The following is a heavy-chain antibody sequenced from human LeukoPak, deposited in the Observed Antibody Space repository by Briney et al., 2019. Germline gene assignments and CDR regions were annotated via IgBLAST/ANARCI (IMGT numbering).Heavy chain of an antibody. Sequence: PSQTLSLTCTVSGGSISSGGYYWSWIRQHPGKGLEWIGYIYYSGSTYYNPSLKSRVTISVDTSKNQFSLKLGSVTAADTAVYYCARAPRQYTVTTLYHDTFDIWGQGTMVTVSS. CDR1: GGSISSGGYY. J-gene: IGHJ3*02. CDR3: ARAPRQYTVTTLYHDTFDI. V-gene: IGHV4-31*03. CDR2: IYYSGST. D-gene: IGHD4-17*01.